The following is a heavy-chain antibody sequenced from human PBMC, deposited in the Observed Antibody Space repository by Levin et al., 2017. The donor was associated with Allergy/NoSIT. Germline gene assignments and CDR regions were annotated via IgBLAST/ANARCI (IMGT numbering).Heavy chain of an antibody. J-gene: IGHJ4*02. CDR1: GFTVSSYD. Sequence: GESLKISCAASGFTVSSYDMSWVRQAPGKGLEWVSIIHTGTTTFYADSVQGRFTISRDNSKNTLFLQMNNLKPEDTAVYFCARDLYGAQAYWGQGAPVTVSS. CDR2: IHTGTTT. CDR3: ARDLYGAQAY. V-gene: IGHV3-66*02. D-gene: IGHD4-17*01.